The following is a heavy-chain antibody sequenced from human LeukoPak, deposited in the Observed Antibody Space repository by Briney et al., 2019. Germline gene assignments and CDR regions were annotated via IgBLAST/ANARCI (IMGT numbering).Heavy chain of an antibody. CDR3: ARHLSGITGYTYGRGIDY. CDR2: ITRSSTTI. J-gene: IGHJ4*02. D-gene: IGHD5-18*01. V-gene: IGHV3-48*04. Sequence: GGSLRLSCTASGFTFSNYNMNWVREAPGKGLEWVSYITRSSTTIYYADSVKGRFTISRDNAKKSLYLQMNSLGAEDTAVYYCARHLSGITGYTYGRGIDYWGQGTLLTVSS. CDR1: GFTFSNYN.